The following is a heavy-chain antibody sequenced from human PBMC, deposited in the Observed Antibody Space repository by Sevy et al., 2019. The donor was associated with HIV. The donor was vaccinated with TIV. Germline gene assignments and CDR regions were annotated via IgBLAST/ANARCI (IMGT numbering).Heavy chain of an antibody. J-gene: IGHJ1*01. CDR1: RGTFSSYA. CDR2: IIPIFGTA. D-gene: IGHD3-22*01. V-gene: IGHV1-69*13. CDR3: AREVGASRSGYDLFQH. Sequence: ASVKVSCKASRGTFSSYAISWVRQAPGQGLEWMGGIIPIFGTANYAQKFQGRVTITADESTSTAYMELSSLRSEDTAVYYCAREVGASRSGYDLFQHWGQGTLVTVSS.